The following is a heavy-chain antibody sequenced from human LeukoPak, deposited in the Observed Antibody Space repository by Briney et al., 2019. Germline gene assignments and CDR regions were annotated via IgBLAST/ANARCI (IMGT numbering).Heavy chain of an antibody. CDR3: ARDLRDELPPYYYSGMDV. CDR2: INSDGSST. V-gene: IGHV3-74*01. J-gene: IGHJ6*02. Sequence: GGSLRLSCAASGFTVSSNYMSWVRQGRGEGRVWVSLINSDGSSTSYADSVKGRFTLSRDHAKNPLSLQMNSLRAEDTAVYYCARDLRDELPPYYYSGMDVWGQGTTVTVSS. D-gene: IGHD2-15*01. CDR1: GFTVSSNY.